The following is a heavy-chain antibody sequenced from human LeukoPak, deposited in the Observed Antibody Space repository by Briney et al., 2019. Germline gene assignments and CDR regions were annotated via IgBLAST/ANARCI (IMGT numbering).Heavy chain of an antibody. CDR1: GFTFSSYA. Sequence: GGSLRLSCAASGFTFSSYAMSWVRQAPGKGLEWVSAISGSGGSTYYADSVKGRFTISRDNSKNTLYLQMNSLRAEDTAVYYCATLTIFGVVLDYWGQGTLVTVSS. J-gene: IGHJ4*02. V-gene: IGHV3-23*01. CDR3: ATLTIFGVVLDY. CDR2: ISGSGGST. D-gene: IGHD3-3*01.